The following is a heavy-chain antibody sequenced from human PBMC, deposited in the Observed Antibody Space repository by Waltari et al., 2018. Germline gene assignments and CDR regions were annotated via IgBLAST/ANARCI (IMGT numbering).Heavy chain of an antibody. V-gene: IGHV3-30*02. CDR2: IRYNGSNK. CDR1: GFTFSSYG. J-gene: IGHJ6*02. Sequence: QVQLVESGGGVVQPGGSLRLSCAASGFTFSSYGMHWVRQAPGKGLEWVAFIRYNGSNKYYADAVKGRFTISRDNSKNTLYLQMNSLRAEDTAVYYCAKGLTPYGDYGGYYYYYGMDVWGQGTTVTVSS. CDR3: AKGLTPYGDYGGYYYYYGMDV. D-gene: IGHD4-17*01.